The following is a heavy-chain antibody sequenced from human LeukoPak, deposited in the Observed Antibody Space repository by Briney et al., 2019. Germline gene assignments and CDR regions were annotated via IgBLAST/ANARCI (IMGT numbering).Heavy chain of an antibody. J-gene: IGHJ4*02. D-gene: IGHD3-10*01. CDR1: GGSFSGYY. CDR2: INHSGST. V-gene: IGHV4-34*01. CDR3: ARGGRKWRKLLWFGELGPRDY. Sequence: NTSETLSLTCAVYGGSFSGYYWSWIRQPPGKGLEWIGEINHSGSTNYNPSLKSRVTISVDTSKNQFSLKLSSVTAADTAVYYYARGGRKWRKLLWFGELGPRDYWGQGTLVTVSS.